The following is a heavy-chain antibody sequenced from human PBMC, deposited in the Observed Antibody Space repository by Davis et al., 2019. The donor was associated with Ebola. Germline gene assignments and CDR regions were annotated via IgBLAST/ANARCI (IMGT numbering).Heavy chain of an antibody. CDR1: GFTFSDYY. J-gene: IGHJ6*04. V-gene: IGHV3-11*04. Sequence: GGSLRLSCAASGFTFSDYYMSWIRQAPGKGLEWVSYISSSGSTIYYADSVKGRFTISRDNAKNSLYLQMNSLRAEDTAVYYCARDRSYGNYYYYGMDVWGKGTTVTVSS. CDR2: ISSSGSTI. CDR3: ARDRSYGNYYYYGMDV. D-gene: IGHD3-10*01.